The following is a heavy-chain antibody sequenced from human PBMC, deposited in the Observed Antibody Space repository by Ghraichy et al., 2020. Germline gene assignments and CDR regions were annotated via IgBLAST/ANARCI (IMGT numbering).Heavy chain of an antibody. J-gene: IGHJ4*02. Sequence: SETLSLTCAVYGGSFSGYYWSWIRQPPGKGLEWIGEINPSGSTNYNPSLKSRVTISVDTSKNQFSLKLISVTAADTAVYYCARGGQWLDKGFDYWGQGTLVTVSS. CDR3: ARGGQWLDKGFDY. CDR1: GGSFSGYY. CDR2: INPSGST. V-gene: IGHV4-34*01. D-gene: IGHD6-19*01.